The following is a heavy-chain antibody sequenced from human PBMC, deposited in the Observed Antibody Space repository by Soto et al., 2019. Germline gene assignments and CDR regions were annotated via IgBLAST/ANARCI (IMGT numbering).Heavy chain of an antibody. CDR1: GGTFSIYT. CDR2: IIPIIGII. J-gene: IGHJ5*02. D-gene: IGHD3-22*01. V-gene: IGHV1-69*04. Sequence: SVNLYCKTAGGTFSIYTITWVRQAPRQGLEWMGRIIPIIGIINYAQKFQGRVTITADKFTGTAYMELTRLRSDDTAVYYCAGDPDSHYNDSHASSYPWGQGTLVTVSS. CDR3: AGDPDSHYNDSHASSYP.